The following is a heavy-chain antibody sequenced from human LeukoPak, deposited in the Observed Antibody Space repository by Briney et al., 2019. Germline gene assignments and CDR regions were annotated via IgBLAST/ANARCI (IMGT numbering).Heavy chain of an antibody. Sequence: SETLSLTCAVYGGSFSGYYWSWIRQPPGKGLEWIGEINHSGSTNYNPSLKSRVTISVDTSKNQFSLKLSSVTAADTAVYYCARALVPAAINYWGQGTLVTVSS. V-gene: IGHV4-34*01. D-gene: IGHD2-2*01. CDR3: ARALVPAAINY. CDR1: GGSFSGYY. CDR2: INHSGST. J-gene: IGHJ4*02.